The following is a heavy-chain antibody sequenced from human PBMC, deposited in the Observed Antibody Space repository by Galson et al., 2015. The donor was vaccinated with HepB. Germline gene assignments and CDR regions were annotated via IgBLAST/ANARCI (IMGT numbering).Heavy chain of an antibody. CDR3: ARVPRGVRAFDI. V-gene: IGHV1-18*01. CDR1: GYTFTSYG. CDR2: ISAYNGNT. J-gene: IGHJ3*02. Sequence: SVKVSCKASGYTFTSYGIGWVRQAPGQGLEWMGWISAYNGNTNYAQKLQGRVTMTTDTSTSTAYMELRSLRSDDTAVYYCARVPRGVRAFDIWGQGTMVTVSS. D-gene: IGHD2-8*01.